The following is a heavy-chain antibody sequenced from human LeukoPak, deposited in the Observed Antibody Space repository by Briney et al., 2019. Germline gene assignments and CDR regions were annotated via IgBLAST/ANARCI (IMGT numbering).Heavy chain of an antibody. CDR2: INPNSGGT. D-gene: IGHD2-2*01. Sequence: ASVKVSCKASEYSFTGYYMHWVRQAPGQGLEWMGWINPNSGGTNYAQKFQGRVTMTRDTSISTAYMELSRLRSDDTAVYYCARGGVVPAARWFDPWGQGTLVTVSS. V-gene: IGHV1-2*02. CDR1: EYSFTGYY. CDR3: ARGGVVPAARWFDP. J-gene: IGHJ5*02.